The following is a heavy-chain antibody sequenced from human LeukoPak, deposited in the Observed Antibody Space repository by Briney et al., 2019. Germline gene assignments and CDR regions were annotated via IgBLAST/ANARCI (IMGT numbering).Heavy chain of an antibody. CDR2: IYYSGGT. Sequence: SETLSLTCTVSGGPISSYYWSWIRQPPGKGLEWIGYIYYSGGTNYNPSLKSRVTISVDTSKNQFSLKLSSVTAADTAVYYCAGNSPYDILTGYYMRGPYAFDIWGQGTMVTVSS. D-gene: IGHD3-9*01. CDR3: AGNSPYDILTGYYMRGPYAFDI. V-gene: IGHV4-59*08. J-gene: IGHJ3*02. CDR1: GGPISSYY.